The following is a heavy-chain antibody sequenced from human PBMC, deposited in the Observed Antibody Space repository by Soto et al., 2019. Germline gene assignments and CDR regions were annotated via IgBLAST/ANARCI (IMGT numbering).Heavy chain of an antibody. CDR2: IYFSGFT. V-gene: IGHV4-59*01. J-gene: IGHJ4*02. Sequence: SETLSLTCTVSGDSISNYYWNWFRQPPGEGLEWIGYIYFSGFTNYNPSLKSRVAISLDMSRFQFSLKLASVTAADTAVYYCATAPTGRYWGFFDSWGRGTLVTVSS. CDR1: GDSISNYY. CDR3: ATAPTGRYWGFFDS. D-gene: IGHD2-8*02.